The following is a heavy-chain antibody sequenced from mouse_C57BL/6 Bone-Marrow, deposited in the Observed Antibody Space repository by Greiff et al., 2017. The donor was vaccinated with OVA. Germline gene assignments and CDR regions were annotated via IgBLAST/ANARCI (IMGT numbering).Heavy chain of an antibody. CDR3: ARRYYGSSYNY. J-gene: IGHJ2*01. CDR2: ISGGGGNT. Sequence: DVKLVESGGGLVKPGGSLKLSCAASGFTFSSYTMSWVRQTPETRLEWVATISGGGGNTYYPDSVKGRFTISRDNAKNTLYLQMSSLRSEDTALYYCARRYYGSSYNYWGQGTTLTVSS. D-gene: IGHD1-1*01. V-gene: IGHV5-9*01. CDR1: GFTFSSYT.